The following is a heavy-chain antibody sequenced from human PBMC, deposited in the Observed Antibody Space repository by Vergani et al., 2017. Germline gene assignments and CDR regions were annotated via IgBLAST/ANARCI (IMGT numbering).Heavy chain of an antibody. J-gene: IGHJ4*02. Sequence: EVQLVESGGGLVKPGGSLRLSCAASGFTFSSYSMYWVRQAPGKGLEWVSSISSSSSYIYYADSVKGRFTISRDNAKNSLYLQMNYLRVDDTAVYYCVRDIKGFDSWGQGTLVTVSS. CDR3: VRDIKGFDS. CDR2: ISSSSSYI. CDR1: GFTFSSYS. V-gene: IGHV3-21*06.